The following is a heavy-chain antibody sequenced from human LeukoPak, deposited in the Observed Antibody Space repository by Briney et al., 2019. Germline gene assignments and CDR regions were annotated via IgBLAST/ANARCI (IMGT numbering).Heavy chain of an antibody. V-gene: IGHV3-49*03. CDR3: TRALKYSSSWYGYWFDP. J-gene: IGHJ5*02. CDR1: GFTFGDYA. Sequence: GGSLRLSCTASGFTFGDYATSWFRQAPGKGLEWVGFIRSKAYGGTTEYAASVKGRFTISRDDSKSIAYLQMNSLKTEDTAVYYCTRALKYSSSWYGYWFDPWGQGTLVTVSS. CDR2: IRSKAYGGTT. D-gene: IGHD6-13*01.